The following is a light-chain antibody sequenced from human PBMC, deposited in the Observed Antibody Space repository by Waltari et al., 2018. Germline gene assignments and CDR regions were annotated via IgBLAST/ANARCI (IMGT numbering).Light chain of an antibody. J-gene: IGLJ3*02. CDR1: ISNLGTHS. Sequence: QSVLPQPPSASGTPGQRVTISCSGSISNLGTHSVYWPQQFPVPAPKLLIQRNNQRPSGVPDRFSGSKSGTSASLAISGLRSEDEADYYCASWDDSLSVGVFGGGTKLTVL. CDR3: ASWDDSLSVGV. V-gene: IGLV1-47*01. CDR2: RNN.